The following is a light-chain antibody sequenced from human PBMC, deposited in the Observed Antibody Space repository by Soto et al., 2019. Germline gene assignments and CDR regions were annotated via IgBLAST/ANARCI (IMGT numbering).Light chain of an antibody. CDR2: STS. CDR3: LQYWDYSWT. Sequence: IQMAQSPSSLSASVGDRVTVTCRASQVIGNPYIGWYQQRVGRPPKRLIYSTSALQSGVPWRFSGSGSGTESRLTISSLQPEDSATYYCLQYWDYSWTFGQGTKVEVK. J-gene: IGKJ1*01. CDR1: QVIGNPY. V-gene: IGKV1-17*01.